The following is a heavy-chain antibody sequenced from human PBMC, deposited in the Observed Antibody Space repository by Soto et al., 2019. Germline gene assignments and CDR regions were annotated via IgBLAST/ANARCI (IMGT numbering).Heavy chain of an antibody. V-gene: IGHV1-18*01. CDR2: ISAYNGNT. Sequence: GASVKVSCEASGYTFTSPGISWVRQAPGQGLEWMGWISAYNGNTNYAQKLQGRVTTTTDTSTSTAYRELRGLRSDDTAVYYCARGAQLERRDYYYYGMDVWGQGATVTVSS. CDR3: ARGAQLERRDYYYYGMDV. D-gene: IGHD1-1*01. CDR1: GYTFTSPG. J-gene: IGHJ6*02.